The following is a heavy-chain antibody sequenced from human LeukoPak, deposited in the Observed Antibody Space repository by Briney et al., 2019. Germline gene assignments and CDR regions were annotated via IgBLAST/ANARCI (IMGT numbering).Heavy chain of an antibody. Sequence: GGSLRLSCAASGFTFDTFAMSWVRLAPGKGLEWVSGIGNTETYYADSVKGRFTISRDNSKSTIYLHMNNLRAEDTALYYCARDGQAFNSNWDYFEYWGQGTPVTVSS. CDR3: ARDGQAFNSNWDYFEY. CDR1: GFTFDTFA. V-gene: IGHV3-23*01. CDR2: IGNTET. D-gene: IGHD7-27*01. J-gene: IGHJ4*02.